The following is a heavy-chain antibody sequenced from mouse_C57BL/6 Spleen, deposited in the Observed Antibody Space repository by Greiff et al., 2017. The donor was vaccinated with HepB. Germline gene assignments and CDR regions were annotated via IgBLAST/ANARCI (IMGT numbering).Heavy chain of an antibody. J-gene: IGHJ4*01. V-gene: IGHV1-80*01. CDR1: GYAFSSYW. D-gene: IGHD3-3*01. CDR3: ARGDFHAMDY. Sequence: VKLQESGAELVKPGASVKISCKASGYAFSSYWMNWVKQRPGKGLEWIGQIYPGDGDTNYNGKFKGKATLTADKSSSTAYMQLSSLTSEDSAVYFCARGDFHAMDYWGQGTSVTVSS. CDR2: IYPGDGDT.